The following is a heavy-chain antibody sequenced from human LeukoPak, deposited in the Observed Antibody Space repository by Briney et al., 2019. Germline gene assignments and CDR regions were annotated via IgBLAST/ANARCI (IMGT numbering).Heavy chain of an antibody. CDR2: IIPIFSTA. Sequence: GASVKVSCKASGGTFSSYAISWVRQAPGQGLEWMGGIIPIFSTANYAQKFQGRVTITADEYTSTAYMELSSLRSEDTAVYYCARDPSCSGGSCYSEFDPWGQGTLVTVSS. V-gene: IGHV1-69*01. CDR1: GGTFSSYA. CDR3: ARDPSCSGGSCYSEFDP. D-gene: IGHD2-15*01. J-gene: IGHJ5*02.